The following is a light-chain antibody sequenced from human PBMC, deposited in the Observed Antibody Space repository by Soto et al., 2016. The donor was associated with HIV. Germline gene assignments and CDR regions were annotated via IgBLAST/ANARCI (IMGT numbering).Light chain of an antibody. CDR2: DDS. J-gene: IGLJ1*01. CDR3: QVWDGSDHYV. Sequence: SYVVTQPPSVSVAPGKTATITCGGNNIGTRSVHWYQQKAGQAPILVVYDDSDRPSGIPERFSGSNSGNTATLTISRVEAGDEADYYXQVWDGSDHYVFGFGTKVTVL. CDR1: NIGTRS. V-gene: IGLV3-21*03.